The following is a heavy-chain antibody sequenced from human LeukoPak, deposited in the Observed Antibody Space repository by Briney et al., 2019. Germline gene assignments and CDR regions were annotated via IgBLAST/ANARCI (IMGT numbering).Heavy chain of an antibody. J-gene: IGHJ3*02. CDR2: IIPIFGTA. D-gene: IGHD2-21*02. CDR3: ARAYCGGDCYWGTNAFDI. Sequence: SVKVSCKSSGGTLSSYAISWVRQAPGQGLEWMGGIIPIFGTANYAQKFQGRVTITTDESTSTAYMELSSLRAEDTAVYYCARAYCGGDCYWGTNAFDIWGQGTMVTVSS. V-gene: IGHV1-69*05. CDR1: GGTLSSYA.